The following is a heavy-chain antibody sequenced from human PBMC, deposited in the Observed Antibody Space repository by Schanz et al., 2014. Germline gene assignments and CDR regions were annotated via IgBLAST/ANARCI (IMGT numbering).Heavy chain of an antibody. D-gene: IGHD6-19*01. V-gene: IGHV3-23*04. CDR1: GFGFDDYA. J-gene: IGHJ4*02. Sequence: DVQLVDSGGGLVQPGGSLRLSCAASGFGFDDYAMSWVRQAPGKGLEWVSGITRQGTTYYGDFVRGRFSISRDLSSNTLYLQMNSLRVDDSAIYYCAKDHPSSGWPAFDSWGQGTLVTVSS. CDR3: AKDHPSSGWPAFDS. CDR2: ITRQGTT.